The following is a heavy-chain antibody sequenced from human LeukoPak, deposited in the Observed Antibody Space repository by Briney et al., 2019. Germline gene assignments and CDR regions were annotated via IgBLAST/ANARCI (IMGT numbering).Heavy chain of an antibody. CDR1: GYTFTGYY. V-gene: IGHV1-2*02. CDR2: INPNSGGT. Sequence: ASVKVSCKASGYTFTGYYMHWVRQAPGQGLAWMGWINPNSGGTNYAQKFQGRVTMTRDTSISTAYMELSRLRSDDTAVYYCARDYERITIFGVVTSGAFDIWGQGTMVTVSS. J-gene: IGHJ3*02. CDR3: ARDYERITIFGVVTSGAFDI. D-gene: IGHD3-3*01.